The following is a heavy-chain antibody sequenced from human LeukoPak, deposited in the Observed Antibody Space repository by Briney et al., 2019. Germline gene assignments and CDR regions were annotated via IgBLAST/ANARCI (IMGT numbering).Heavy chain of an antibody. J-gene: IGHJ5*02. D-gene: IGHD3-22*01. CDR3: ARSDYYYDSSGYRDWFDP. CDR2: INHSGST. CDR1: GGSLSGYY. V-gene: IGHV4-34*01. Sequence: SETLSLTCAVYGGSLSGYYWSWIRQPPGKGLEWIGEINHSGSTNYNPSLKSRVTISVDTSKNQFSLKLSSVTAADTAVYYCARSDYYYDSSGYRDWFDPWGQGTLVTVSS.